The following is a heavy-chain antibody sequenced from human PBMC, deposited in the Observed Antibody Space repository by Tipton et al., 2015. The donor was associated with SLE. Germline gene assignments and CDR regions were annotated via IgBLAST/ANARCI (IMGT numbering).Heavy chain of an antibody. D-gene: IGHD3-22*01. Sequence: SLRLSCAASAFTSSSYWMSWVRQAPGKGLEWVSFVRYDGDSKYYADSVKDRFTISRDNSKKTVYLQMKSLRPEDTALYFCARGLKRRFPYDSFDLWGQGTMVTVSS. V-gene: IGHV3-30*02. J-gene: IGHJ3*01. CDR2: VRYDGDSK. CDR3: ARGLKRRFPYDSFDL. CDR1: AFTSSSYW.